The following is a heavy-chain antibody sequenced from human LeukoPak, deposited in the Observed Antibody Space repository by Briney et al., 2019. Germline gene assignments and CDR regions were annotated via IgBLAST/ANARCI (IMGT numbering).Heavy chain of an antibody. CDR1: GGSISSSSYY. CDR2: IYTSGST. J-gene: IGHJ3*02. Sequence: SETLSLTCTVSGGSISSSSYYWGWIRQPAGKGLEWIGRIYTSGSTNYNPSLKSRVTISVDTSKNQFSLKLSSVTAADTAVYYCAREAYCSSTSCPNNHDAFDIWGQGTMVTVSS. V-gene: IGHV4-61*02. CDR3: AREAYCSSTSCPNNHDAFDI. D-gene: IGHD2-2*01.